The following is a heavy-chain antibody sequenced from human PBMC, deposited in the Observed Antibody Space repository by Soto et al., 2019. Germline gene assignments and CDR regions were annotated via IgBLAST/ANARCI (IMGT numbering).Heavy chain of an antibody. CDR3: TRAPLWSRYSSGWTDAFDI. Sequence: GGSLRLSCTASGFTFGDYAMSWFRQAPGKGLEWVGFIRSKAYGGTTEYAASVKGRFTISRDDSKSIAYLQMNSLKTEDTAVYYCTRAPLWSRYSSGWTDAFDIWGQGTMVTVSS. J-gene: IGHJ3*02. D-gene: IGHD6-19*01. V-gene: IGHV3-49*03. CDR1: GFTFGDYA. CDR2: IRSKAYGGTT.